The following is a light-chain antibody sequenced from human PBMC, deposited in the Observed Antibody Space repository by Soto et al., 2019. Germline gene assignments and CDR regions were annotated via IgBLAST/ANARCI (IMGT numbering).Light chain of an antibody. J-gene: IGKJ4*01. CDR3: QQRSNWPLT. Sequence: DIVLAQSPATLSLSPGERATLSCRASQSVGSYLSWYQQKPGQAPRLLIYDASSRATGIPARFSGSGSGTDFTLTISSLEPKDFALYYCQQRSNWPLTFGGGTKVDIK. CDR2: DAS. CDR1: QSVGSY. V-gene: IGKV3-11*01.